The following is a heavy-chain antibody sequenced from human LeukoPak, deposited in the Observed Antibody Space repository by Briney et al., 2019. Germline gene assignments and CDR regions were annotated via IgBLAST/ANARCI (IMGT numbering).Heavy chain of an antibody. CDR2: IYYSGST. D-gene: IGHD3-9*01. Sequence: SETLSLTCTVSGGSISSYYWSWIRQPPGKGLEWIGYIYYSGSTNYNPSLTSRVTISVDTSKNQFSLKLSSVTAADTAVYYCARLPEILTGSYYYYGMDVWGQGTTVTVSS. CDR1: GGSISSYY. V-gene: IGHV4-59*08. J-gene: IGHJ6*02. CDR3: ARLPEILTGSYYYYGMDV.